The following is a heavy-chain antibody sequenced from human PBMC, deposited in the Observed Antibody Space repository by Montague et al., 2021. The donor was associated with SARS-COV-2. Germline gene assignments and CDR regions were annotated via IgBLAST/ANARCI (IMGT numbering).Heavy chain of an antibody. Sequence: SETRSLTCIVSGESIDRDTYYWGWIRQSPGKGLEWIGSLSSSGSTYYNPSLRSRVTISMDTSKNHFSLKVNSVTATDTAVYFCARPGSVSGWFYFDDWGQGTLASVSS. CDR2: LSSSGST. D-gene: IGHD6-19*01. V-gene: IGHV4-39*02. J-gene: IGHJ4*02. CDR3: ARPGSVSGWFYFDD. CDR1: GESIDRDTYY.